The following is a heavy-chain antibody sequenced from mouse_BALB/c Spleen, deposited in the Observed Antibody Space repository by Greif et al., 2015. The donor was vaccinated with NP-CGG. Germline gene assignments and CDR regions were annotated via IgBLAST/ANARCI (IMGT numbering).Heavy chain of an antibody. CDR2: IWSGGST. Sequence: VQLQQSGPGLVQPSQSLSITCTVSGFSLTSYGVHWVRQSPGKGLEWLGVIWSGGSTDYNAAFISRLSISKDNSKSQVFFKMNSLQANDTAIYYCARNPYYDYDTWFAYWGQGTLVTVSA. CDR3: ARNPYYDYDTWFAY. D-gene: IGHD2-4*01. CDR1: GFSLTSYG. J-gene: IGHJ3*01. V-gene: IGHV2-2*02.